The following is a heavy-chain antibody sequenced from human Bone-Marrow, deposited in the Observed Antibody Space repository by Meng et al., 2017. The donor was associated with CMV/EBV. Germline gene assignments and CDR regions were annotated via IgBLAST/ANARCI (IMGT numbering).Heavy chain of an antibody. J-gene: IGHJ5*02. Sequence: SVKVSCKASGGTFSSYTISWVRQAPGQGLEWMGGIIPIFGTANYAQKFQGRVTITTDESTSTAYMELSSLRSEDTAVYYCARQRGYSYDGGNWFDPWGQGTLVTVSS. V-gene: IGHV1-69*05. CDR3: ARQRGYSYDGGNWFDP. CDR1: GGTFSSYT. D-gene: IGHD5-18*01. CDR2: IIPIFGTA.